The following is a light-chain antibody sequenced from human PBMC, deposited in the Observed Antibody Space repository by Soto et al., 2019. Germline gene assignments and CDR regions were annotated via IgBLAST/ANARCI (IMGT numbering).Light chain of an antibody. CDR2: GAS. Sequence: EIVVTQSPGTLSLSPGERATLSCRASQSVSSSSLAWYQQKPGQATRLLIYGASSRATGIPDRFSGSGSGTDFTLTISILEPEDFALYYCQQYGIPLTFGVGTKVQIK. J-gene: IGKJ4*01. CDR3: QQYGIPLT. CDR1: QSVSSSS. V-gene: IGKV3-20*01.